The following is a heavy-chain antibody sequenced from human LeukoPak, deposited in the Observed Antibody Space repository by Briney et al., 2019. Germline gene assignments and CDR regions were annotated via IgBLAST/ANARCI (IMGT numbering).Heavy chain of an antibody. CDR1: GFTFSSYA. CDR3: ARGGAKNYYYGMDV. Sequence: GGSPRLSCAASGFTFSSYAMSWVRQAPGKGLEWVSAISGSGGSTYYADSVKGRFTISRDNSKNTLYLQMNSLRAEDTAVYYCARGGAKNYYYGMDVWGQGTTVTVSS. D-gene: IGHD1-26*01. CDR2: ISGSGGST. J-gene: IGHJ6*02. V-gene: IGHV3-23*01.